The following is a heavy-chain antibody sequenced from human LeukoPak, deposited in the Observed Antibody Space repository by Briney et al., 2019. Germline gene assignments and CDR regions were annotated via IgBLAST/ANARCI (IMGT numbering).Heavy chain of an antibody. CDR1: GLTFSDYY. CDR2: ISSSGSTI. Sequence: PGGSLRLSCAASGLTFSDYYMSWIRQAPGKGLEWVSYISSSGSTIYYADSVKGRFTISRDNAKNSLYLQMNSLRAEDTAVYYCARMAPEGVVVPAAELDYWGQGTLVTVSS. D-gene: IGHD2-2*01. V-gene: IGHV3-11*01. CDR3: ARMAPEGVVVPAAELDY. J-gene: IGHJ4*02.